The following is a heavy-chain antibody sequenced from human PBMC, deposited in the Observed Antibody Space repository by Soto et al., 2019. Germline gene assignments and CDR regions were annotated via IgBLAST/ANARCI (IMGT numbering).Heavy chain of an antibody. CDR2: IYYSGST. Sequence: SETLSLTCTVSGGSISSYYWSWIRQPPGKGLEWIGYIYYSGSTNYNPSLKSRVTISVDTSKNQFSLKLNSVTAADTAVYFCGRPGGDFVLPSDYWGPGTLVTVSS. CDR1: GGSISSYY. J-gene: IGHJ4*02. D-gene: IGHD2-21*02. V-gene: IGHV4-59*08. CDR3: GRPGGDFVLPSDY.